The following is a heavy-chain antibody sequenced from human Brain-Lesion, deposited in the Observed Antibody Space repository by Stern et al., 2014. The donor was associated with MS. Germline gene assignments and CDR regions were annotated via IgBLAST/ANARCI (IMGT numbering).Heavy chain of an antibody. CDR2: SRNKPNSYTT. CDR1: GFTFSDHY. J-gene: IGHJ4*02. CDR3: ARGFHSFDS. Sequence: EVQLVESGGGLVRPGGSLRLSCAVSGFTFSDHYMDWFRQAPGKGLEWVGRSRNKPNSYTTEYAASVKGRFTVSRDDSKNLLYLQMNSLKTDDTVVYYCARGFHSFDSWGQGTLVTVSS. V-gene: IGHV3-72*01.